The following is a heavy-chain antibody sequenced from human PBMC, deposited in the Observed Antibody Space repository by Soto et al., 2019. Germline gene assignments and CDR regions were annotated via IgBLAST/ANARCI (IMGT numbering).Heavy chain of an antibody. CDR1: GYTFTSYG. CDR3: ARDRGIYALDY. D-gene: IGHD3-10*01. Sequence: QAQLVQSGAEVKKPGASVKVSCKASGYTFTSYGISWVRQAPGQGLEWMGWISAYNGNTNYAQKIQGRVTMTTDTSTSTADMDLRSLRSDDTAVYYCARDRGIYALDYWGQGTLVTVSS. J-gene: IGHJ4*02. V-gene: IGHV1-18*01. CDR2: ISAYNGNT.